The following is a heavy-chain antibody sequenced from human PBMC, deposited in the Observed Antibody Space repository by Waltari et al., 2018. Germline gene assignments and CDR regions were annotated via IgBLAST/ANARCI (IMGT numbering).Heavy chain of an antibody. CDR2: IYYTGSI. J-gene: IGHJ4*02. CDR1: GDSITSSF. D-gene: IGHD1-1*01. Sequence: QVQLQESGPGLVKPSETLSLTCTVSGDSITSSFWSWLRLAPGRGLEWIGYIYYTGSITYNPSLKGRVTMSVDTSKNQFSLRLSSGTAADTAVYYCARPLPGTTMIFDSGGQGTLVTVSS. CDR3: ARPLPGTTMIFDS. V-gene: IGHV4-59*08.